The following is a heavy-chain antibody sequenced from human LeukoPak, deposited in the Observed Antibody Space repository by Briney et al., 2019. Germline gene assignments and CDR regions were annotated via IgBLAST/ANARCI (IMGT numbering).Heavy chain of an antibody. V-gene: IGHV1-69*13. Sequence: LVKVSCKASGGTFANYAISWVRKAPGQGLEWMGGIIPIFGTGDSAQKFQGRLTITADESTRTTYMELSSLRSEGTAVYYCAKGHDDFRQFDYWGQGTLITVSS. D-gene: IGHD3-3*01. CDR1: GGTFANYA. CDR2: IIPIFGTG. CDR3: AKGHDDFRQFDY. J-gene: IGHJ4*02.